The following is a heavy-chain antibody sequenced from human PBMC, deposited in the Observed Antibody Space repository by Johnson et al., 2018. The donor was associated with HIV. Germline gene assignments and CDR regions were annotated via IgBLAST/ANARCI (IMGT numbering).Heavy chain of an antibody. CDR3: ARGGEKGAFDI. CDR2: IKSKTEGGTT. V-gene: IGHV3-15*01. J-gene: IGHJ3*02. CDR1: GFTFSNAW. D-gene: IGHD7-27*01. Sequence: VQLVESGGGLVQPGGSLRLSCAASGFTFSNAWMSWVRQGPGQGLEWVGRIKSKTEGGTTDYAAPVKGRFTISRDDSKNSLYLQMNSLKTEDTAVYYCARGGEKGAFDI.